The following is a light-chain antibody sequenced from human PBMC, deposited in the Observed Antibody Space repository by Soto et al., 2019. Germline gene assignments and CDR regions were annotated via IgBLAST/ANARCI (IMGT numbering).Light chain of an antibody. J-gene: IGKJ1*01. Sequence: EIVLTQSPGTLSLSPGERATLSCRASQSVSSSYLAWCQQKPGQAPRLLIYGASSRATGIPDRFSGSGSGTDFNLTISRLEPEDFAVYYCQQYGSSFPFGQGTKVEIK. CDR1: QSVSSSY. CDR3: QQYGSSFP. V-gene: IGKV3-20*01. CDR2: GAS.